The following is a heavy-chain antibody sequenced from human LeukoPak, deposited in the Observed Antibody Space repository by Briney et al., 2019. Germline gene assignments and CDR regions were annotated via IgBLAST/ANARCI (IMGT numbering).Heavy chain of an antibody. CDR3: ATRLAVAGTTWFDY. CDR1: GYTLTELS. V-gene: IGHV1-24*01. Sequence: ASVKVSCKVSGYTLTELSMHWVRQAPGKGLEWMGGFDPEDGETIYAQKFQGRVTMTEDTSTDTAYMELSSLRSEDTAVYYCATRLAVAGTTWFDYWGQGTLVTVSS. CDR2: FDPEDGET. D-gene: IGHD6-19*01. J-gene: IGHJ4*02.